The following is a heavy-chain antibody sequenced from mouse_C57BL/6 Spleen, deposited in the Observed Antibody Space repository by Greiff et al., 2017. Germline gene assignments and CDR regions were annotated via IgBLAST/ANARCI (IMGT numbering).Heavy chain of an antibody. V-gene: IGHV5-17*01. CDR2: ISSGSSTI. Sequence: EVMLVESGGGLVKPGGSLKLSCAASGFTFSDYGMHWVRQAPEKGLEWVAYISSGSSTIYYADTVKGRFTITIDNAKNTLFLQMTSLRSEDTAMYYCASGITTGGGDFEVWGTGTTVTVSS. J-gene: IGHJ1*03. D-gene: IGHD1-1*01. CDR3: ASGITTGGGDFEV. CDR1: GFTFSDYG.